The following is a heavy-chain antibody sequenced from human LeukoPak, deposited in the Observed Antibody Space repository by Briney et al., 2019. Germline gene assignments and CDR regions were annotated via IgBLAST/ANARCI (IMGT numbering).Heavy chain of an antibody. CDR3: ARGGWYDILTGYYNLGSWFDP. CDR2: MNPNSGNT. V-gene: IGHV1-8*01. D-gene: IGHD3-9*01. Sequence: ASAKVSCKASGYTFTSYDINWVRQATGQGLEWMGWMNPNSGNTGYAQKFQGRVTMTRNTSISTAYMEMSSLRSEDTAVYYCARGGWYDILTGYYNLGSWFDPWGQGTLVTVSS. J-gene: IGHJ5*02. CDR1: GYTFTSYD.